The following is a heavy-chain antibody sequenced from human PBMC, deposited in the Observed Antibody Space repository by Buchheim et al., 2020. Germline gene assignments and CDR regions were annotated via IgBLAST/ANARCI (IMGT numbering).Heavy chain of an antibody. J-gene: IGHJ4*02. V-gene: IGHV3-53*01. CDR1: GFTVSSHY. Sequence: EVQLVESGGGLIQPGGSLRLSCASSGFTVSSHYMSWVRQAPGKGLEWVSGIYSGDRTYYADSVKGRFTISRDNYKNTLYLRMNSMRAEDTAVYYCARDRNFGHTFGSDYWGQGTL. CDR3: ARDRNFGHTFGSDY. CDR2: IYSGDRT. D-gene: IGHD3-10*01.